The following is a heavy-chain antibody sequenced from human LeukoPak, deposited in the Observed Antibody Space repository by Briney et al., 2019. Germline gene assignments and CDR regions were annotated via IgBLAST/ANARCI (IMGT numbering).Heavy chain of an antibody. Sequence: GGSLRLSCTASGFTFSGYWMSWVRQAPGKGLEWVANIKQDGSERNYVDSVKGRFTISRDNAKNSLYLQMNSLRAEDTAVYYCARDSHASSWYQDFWGQGTLVIVSS. CDR2: IKQDGSER. CDR1: GFTFSGYW. J-gene: IGHJ4*02. CDR3: ARDSHASSWYQDF. D-gene: IGHD6-13*01. V-gene: IGHV3-7*03.